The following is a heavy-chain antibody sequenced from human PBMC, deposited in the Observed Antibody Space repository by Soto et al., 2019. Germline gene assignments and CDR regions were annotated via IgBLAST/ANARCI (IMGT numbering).Heavy chain of an antibody. V-gene: IGHV4-31*03. D-gene: IGHD3-22*01. Sequence: PSETLSLTCTVSGGSISSGGYYWSWIRQHPGKGLEWIGYIYYSGSTYYNPSLKSRVTISVDTSKNQFSLKLSSVTAADTAVYYCARDKGRGSWLSLPVGDAFDIWGQGTMVTVSS. CDR1: GGSISSGGYY. J-gene: IGHJ3*02. CDR2: IYYSGST. CDR3: ARDKGRGSWLSLPVGDAFDI.